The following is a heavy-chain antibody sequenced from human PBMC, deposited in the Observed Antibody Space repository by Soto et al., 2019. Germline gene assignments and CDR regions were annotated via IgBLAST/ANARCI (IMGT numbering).Heavy chain of an antibody. CDR3: ARATLTYYDFWSGYGPVDI. V-gene: IGHV1-69*02. J-gene: IGHJ3*02. CDR1: GGTFSSYT. Sequence: GASVKVSCKASGGTFSSYTISWVRQAPGQGLEWMGRIIPILGIANYAQKSQGRVTITADKSTSTAYMELSSLRSEDTAVYYCARATLTYYDFWSGYGPVDIWGQGTMVTVSS. D-gene: IGHD3-3*01. CDR2: IIPILGIA.